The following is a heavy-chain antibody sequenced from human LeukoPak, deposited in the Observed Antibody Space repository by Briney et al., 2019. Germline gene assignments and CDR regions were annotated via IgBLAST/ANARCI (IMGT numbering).Heavy chain of an antibody. CDR2: IKQDGSEK. V-gene: IGHV3-7*01. CDR1: GFTFSSYW. Sequence: GGSLRLSCAASGFTFSSYWMNWVRQAPGKRLEWVANIKQDGSEKYYVDFVKGRFTISRDNAKNSLYLQMNSLRAEDTAVYYCASILGDYGDHVDAFDIWGQGTMVTVSS. J-gene: IGHJ3*02. D-gene: IGHD4-17*01. CDR3: ASILGDYGDHVDAFDI.